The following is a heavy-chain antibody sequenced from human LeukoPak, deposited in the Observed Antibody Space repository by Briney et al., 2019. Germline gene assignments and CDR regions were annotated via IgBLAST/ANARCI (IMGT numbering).Heavy chain of an antibody. CDR3: ASGSYRWFDY. J-gene: IGHJ4*02. V-gene: IGHV4-34*01. D-gene: IGHD3-16*02. CDR2: INHSGST. CDR1: GGSFSGYY. Sequence: PSETLSLTCAVYGGSFSGYYWSWIRQPPGKGLEWIGEINHSGSTNYNPSLKSRVTISVDTSKNQFSLKLSSVTAADTAVYHCASGSYRWFDYWGQGTLVTVSS.